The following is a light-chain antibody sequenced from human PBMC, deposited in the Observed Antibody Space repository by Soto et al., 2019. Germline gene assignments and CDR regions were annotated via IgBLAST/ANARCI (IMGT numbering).Light chain of an antibody. V-gene: IGKV3D-11*02. J-gene: IGKJ5*01. CDR2: DAS. Sequence: IVLTQSPATLSLSPGERATLSCRASQSVSSYLAWYQQKPGQAPRLLLYDASTRATGIPARVSGSGSGTDGTLTISSLEPDDFAVDYCQQRSNWQITFGQGTRLEIK. CDR1: QSVSSY. CDR3: QQRSNWQIT.